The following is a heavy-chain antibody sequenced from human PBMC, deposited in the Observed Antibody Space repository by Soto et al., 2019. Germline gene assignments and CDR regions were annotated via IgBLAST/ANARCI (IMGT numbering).Heavy chain of an antibody. J-gene: IGHJ6*02. CDR3: AREAWFGELFPKSDYYGMDV. Sequence: GGSLRLSCVGTGLNFDDFAMHWVRQAPGKGLEWVSGITWNSRVLAYADSVKGRFTISRDHAKNSLYLQMNSLRAEDTAVYYCAREAWFGELFPKSDYYGMDVWDQGTTVTVSS. CDR1: GLNFDDFA. CDR2: ITWNSRVL. V-gene: IGHV3-9*01. D-gene: IGHD3-10*01.